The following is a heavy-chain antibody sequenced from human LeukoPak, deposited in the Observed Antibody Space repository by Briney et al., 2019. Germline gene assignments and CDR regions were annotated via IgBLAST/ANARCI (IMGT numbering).Heavy chain of an antibody. Sequence: PSETLSLTCTVSGGSISSGDYYWSWIRQPPGKGLEWIGYIYYSGSTYYNPSLKSRVTISVDTSKNQFSLKLSSVTAADTAVYYCAGGLSLFGSGYHHLWGRGTLVTVSS. CDR2: IYYSGST. D-gene: IGHD3-22*01. CDR1: GGSISSGDYY. J-gene: IGHJ5*02. V-gene: IGHV4-30-4*01. CDR3: AGGLSLFGSGYHHL.